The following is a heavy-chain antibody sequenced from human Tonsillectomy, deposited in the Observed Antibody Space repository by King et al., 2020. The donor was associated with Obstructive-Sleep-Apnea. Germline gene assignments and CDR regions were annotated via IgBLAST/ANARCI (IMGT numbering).Heavy chain of an antibody. D-gene: IGHD6-13*01. CDR3: ARGDSSSWADAFDI. CDR1: GGSISSGGDY. CDR2: IYYSGST. Sequence: QLQESGPGLVKPSQTLSLTCTVSGGSISSGGDYWSWIRQHPGKGLEWIGYIYYSGSTYYNPSLKSRVTISVDTSKNQFSLKLSSVTAADTAVYYCARGDSSSWADAFDIWGQGTMVTVSS. J-gene: IGHJ3*02. V-gene: IGHV4-31*03.